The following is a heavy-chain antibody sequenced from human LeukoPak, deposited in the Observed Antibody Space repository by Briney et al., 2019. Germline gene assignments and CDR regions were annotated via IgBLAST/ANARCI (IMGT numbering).Heavy chain of an antibody. CDR2: IFYSGST. CDR3: AKPNVLGLVDI. CDR1: GGSISTSNYY. Sequence: PSETLSLTCTVSGGSISTSNYYWGWIRQPPGKGLEWIGNIFYSGSTYYSPSLKSRVTISLDTSRNQFSLKLNSVTAADTAVYYWAKPNVLGLVDIGGKGKMVTVFS. D-gene: IGHD2-15*01. V-gene: IGHV4-39*07. J-gene: IGHJ3*02.